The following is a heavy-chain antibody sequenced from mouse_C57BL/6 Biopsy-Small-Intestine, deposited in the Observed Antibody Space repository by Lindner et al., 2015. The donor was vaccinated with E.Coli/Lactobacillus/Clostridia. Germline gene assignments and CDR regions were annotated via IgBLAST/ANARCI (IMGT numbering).Heavy chain of an antibody. CDR2: IDPGDGES. CDR3: AREFITTVGHYFDY. J-gene: IGHJ2*01. CDR1: GFNIRDYY. Sequence: VQLQESGADLVKPGASVKLSCTASGFNIRDYYIHWVKQKTDQGLEWIGRIDPGDGESKYAPKFQDKATITADTSSNTAYLQLSSLTSEASAVYYCAREFITTVGHYFDYWGQGTTLTVSS. V-gene: IGHV14-2*01. D-gene: IGHD1-1*01.